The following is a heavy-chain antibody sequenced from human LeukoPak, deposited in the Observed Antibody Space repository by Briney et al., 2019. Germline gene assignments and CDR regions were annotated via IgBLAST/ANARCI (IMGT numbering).Heavy chain of an antibody. CDR3: ATGYYYDSSGYYLRDY. D-gene: IGHD3-22*01. Sequence: SETLSLTCTVSGGSISSGGYYWSWIRQHPGKGLEWIVYIYYSGSTYYNPSLKSRVTISVDTSKNQFSLKLSSVTAADTAVYYCATGYYYDSSGYYLRDYWGQGTLVTVSS. J-gene: IGHJ4*02. CDR2: IYYSGST. CDR1: GGSISSGGYY. V-gene: IGHV4-31*03.